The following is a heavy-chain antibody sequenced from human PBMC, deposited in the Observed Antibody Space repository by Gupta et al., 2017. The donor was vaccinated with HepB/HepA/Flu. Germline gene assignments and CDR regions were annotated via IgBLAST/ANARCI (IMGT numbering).Heavy chain of an antibody. Sequence: QLHIQESGPGLVKPSETLSLTCAVSDASIGTTGRQHWAWFRQSPGMGLEWIASFYYGDNTDYNPSLESRLTLSVDTSRKFLSLRLTSVTAADTAIYYCARGFFSAKTKAFDLWGRGTLVAVSS. D-gene: IGHD1-1*01. CDR3: ARGFFSAKTKAFDL. V-gene: IGHV4-39*02. CDR2: FYYGDNT. J-gene: IGHJ2*01. CDR1: DASIGTTGRQH.